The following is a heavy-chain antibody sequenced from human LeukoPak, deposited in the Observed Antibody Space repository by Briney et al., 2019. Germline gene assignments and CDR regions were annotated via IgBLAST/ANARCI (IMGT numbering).Heavy chain of an antibody. V-gene: IGHV1-69*05. D-gene: IGHD5-18*01. CDR2: IIPIFGTT. CDR3: ARGGNSYGSFDY. Sequence: SVKVSCKASGGTFSSYAISWVRQAPGQGLEWMGGIIPIFGTTNYAQKFQGRVTITTDESTSTAYMELSSLRSEDTAVYYCARGGNSYGSFDYWGRGTLVTVSS. CDR1: GGTFSSYA. J-gene: IGHJ4*02.